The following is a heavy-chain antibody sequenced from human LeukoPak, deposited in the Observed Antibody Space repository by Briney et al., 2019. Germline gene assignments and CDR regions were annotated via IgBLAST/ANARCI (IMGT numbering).Heavy chain of an antibody. CDR3: ARGPVTTFDY. D-gene: IGHD4-17*01. J-gene: IGHJ4*02. V-gene: IGHV3-21*01. CDR1: GFTFSSYS. CDR2: ISSSSSYI. Sequence: KPGGSLRLSCAASGFTFSSYSMSWVRQAPGKGLEWVSSISSSSSYIYYADSVKGRFTISRDNAKNSLYLQMNSLRAEDTAVYYCARGPVTTFDYWGQGTLVTVSS.